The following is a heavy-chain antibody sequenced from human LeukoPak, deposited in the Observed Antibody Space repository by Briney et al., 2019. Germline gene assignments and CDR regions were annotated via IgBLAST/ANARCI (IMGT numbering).Heavy chain of an antibody. CDR1: GFTFSNYA. Sequence: GGSLRLSCAASGFTFSNYAMSWVRQAPGKGLEWVSAISGSGGSTYYADSVKGRFAISRDNSKNTLYLQMNSLRAEDTAVYYCAKNTHIVVVTAISYWGQGTLVTVSS. CDR2: ISGSGGST. CDR3: AKNTHIVVVTAISY. D-gene: IGHD2-21*02. V-gene: IGHV3-23*01. J-gene: IGHJ4*02.